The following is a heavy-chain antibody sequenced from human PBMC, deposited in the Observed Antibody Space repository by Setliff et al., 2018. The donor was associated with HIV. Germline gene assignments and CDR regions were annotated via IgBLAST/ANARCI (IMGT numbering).Heavy chain of an antibody. D-gene: IGHD3-22*01. V-gene: IGHV1-24*01. CDR2: FDPEYDKT. CDR1: GYTLTELS. CDR3: ATRAYDSSGYLRSRVSGAAFDI. Sequence: ASVKVSCKVSGYTLTELSIHWVRHAPGKGLEWMGGFDPEYDKTFYAQKFQGRVTMSEDTSTDTAYMELTSLRSEDTAVYYCATRAYDSSGYLRSRVSGAAFDIWGQGTMVT. J-gene: IGHJ3*02.